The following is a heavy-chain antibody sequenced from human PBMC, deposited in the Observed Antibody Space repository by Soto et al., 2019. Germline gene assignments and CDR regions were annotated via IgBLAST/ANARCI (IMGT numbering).Heavy chain of an antibody. CDR2: IGSRGDRT. CDR1: GFTFSRYA. Sequence: PGGSLRLSCAGSGFTFSRYAMNWVRQAPGKGLEWVSIIGSRGDRTSYAESVKGRFTISRDNSKNTLYVQMNSLTVEDTAVYYCARAQYTGSYFDACDVWGQGTMVTVSS. V-gene: IGHV3-23*01. CDR3: ARAQYTGSYFDACDV. D-gene: IGHD1-26*01. J-gene: IGHJ3*01.